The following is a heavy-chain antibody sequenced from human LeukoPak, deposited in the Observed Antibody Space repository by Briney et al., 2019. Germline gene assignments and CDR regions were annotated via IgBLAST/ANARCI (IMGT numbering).Heavy chain of an antibody. CDR1: GFTFSNYS. D-gene: IGHD3-22*01. CDR3: ARGAYYYED. J-gene: IGHJ4*02. V-gene: IGHV3-48*01. Sequence: QPGGSLRLSCAVSGFTFSNYSMNWVRQAPGKGLEWVSYISSSSSTIYYADSVKGRFTISRDNAKNSLYLQMNSLRAEDTAVYYCARGAYYYEDWGQGTLVTVSS. CDR2: ISSSSSTI.